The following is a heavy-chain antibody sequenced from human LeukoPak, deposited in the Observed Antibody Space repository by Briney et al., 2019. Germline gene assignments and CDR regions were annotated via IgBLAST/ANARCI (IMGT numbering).Heavy chain of an antibody. CDR2: IIPILGIA. J-gene: IGHJ5*02. D-gene: IGHD4-11*01. CDR3: ARDLARTTVTLLP. V-gene: IGHV1-69*04. CDR1: GGTFSSYA. Sequence: SVKVSCKASGGTFSSYAISWVGPPPGKGLEWMGRIIPILGIANYAQKFQGRVTITADKSTSTAYMELSSLRSEDTAVYYCARDLARTTVTLLPWGQGTLVTVSS.